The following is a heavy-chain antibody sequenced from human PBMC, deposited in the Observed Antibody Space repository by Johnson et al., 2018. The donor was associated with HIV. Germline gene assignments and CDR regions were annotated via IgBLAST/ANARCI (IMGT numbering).Heavy chain of an antibody. D-gene: IGHD3-10*01. J-gene: IGHJ3*02. CDR2: IRYDGSNK. V-gene: IGHV3-30*02. CDR1: GFTFSSYG. Sequence: QVQLVESGGGVVQPGGSLRLSCAASGFTFSSYGMHWVRQAPGKGLEWVAFIRYDGSNKYYADSVKGRFTVSRDNSKNTLYLQMNILSAEDTAVYYCARAPEVRGVDAFDIWGQGTVVTVSS. CDR3: ARAPEVRGVDAFDI.